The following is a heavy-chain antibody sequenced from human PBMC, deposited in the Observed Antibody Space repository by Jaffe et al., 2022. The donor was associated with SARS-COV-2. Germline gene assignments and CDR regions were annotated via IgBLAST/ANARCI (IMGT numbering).Heavy chain of an antibody. J-gene: IGHJ3*02. Sequence: EVQLVESGGGLVKPGGSLRLSCAASGFSLSTYSMNWVRQAAGKGLEWVSSISSTGDYKYYADSLKGRLTISRDNAKNSLFLHMSSLRAEDTAIYYCARMNYDLSDAFDIWGQGTMVTVSS. CDR1: GFSLSTYS. CDR3: ARMNYDLSDAFDI. V-gene: IGHV3-21*01. CDR2: ISSTGDYK. D-gene: IGHD3-3*01.